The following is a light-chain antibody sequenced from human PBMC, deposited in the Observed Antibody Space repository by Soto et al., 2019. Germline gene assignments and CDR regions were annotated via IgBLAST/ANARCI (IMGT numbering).Light chain of an antibody. CDR2: VNN. Sequence: QSVLTQPPSVSAAPGQKVTISCSGSSSNIGNNYVSWYQQLPGTAPKLLIYVNNKRPSGIPDRFSGSKSGTSATLGITGLQTGDEADYYCGTWDSSLSAGVFGTGTKLTVL. J-gene: IGLJ1*01. V-gene: IGLV1-51*02. CDR1: SSNIGNNY. CDR3: GTWDSSLSAGV.